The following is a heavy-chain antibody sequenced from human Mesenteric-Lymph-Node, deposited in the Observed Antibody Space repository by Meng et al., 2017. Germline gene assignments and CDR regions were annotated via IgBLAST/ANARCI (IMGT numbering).Heavy chain of an antibody. D-gene: IGHD3-10*01. CDR2: IYHSGST. J-gene: IGHJ6*02. V-gene: IGHV4-38-2*01. CDR1: AYSISSGYY. CDR3: ASNYYGSGSYYNGALFAYYYYGMDV. Sequence: SETLSLTCAVSAYSISSGYYWGWIRQPPGKGLEWTGTIYHSGSTYYNPSLGSRVAISVDTSKNQLSLRLSSVTAADTAVYYCASNYYGSGSYYNGALFAYYYYGMDVWGQGTTVTVSS.